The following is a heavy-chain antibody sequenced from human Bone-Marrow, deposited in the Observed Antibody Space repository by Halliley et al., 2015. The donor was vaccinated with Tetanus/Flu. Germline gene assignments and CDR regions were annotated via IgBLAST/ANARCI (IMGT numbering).Heavy chain of an antibody. V-gene: IGHV3-7*03. CDR3: ARDWGGGTGKSLDY. Sequence: SLRLSCAAFGFTFSTYQMSWVRQAPGKGLEWVTKIKQDGSEKYYVDSVKGRFTISRDNARNSLYLQMNSLRAEDTAVYYCARDWGGGTGKSLDYWGQGTLVTVSS. J-gene: IGHJ4*02. D-gene: IGHD3-16*01. CDR1: GFTFSTYQ. CDR2: IKQDGSEK.